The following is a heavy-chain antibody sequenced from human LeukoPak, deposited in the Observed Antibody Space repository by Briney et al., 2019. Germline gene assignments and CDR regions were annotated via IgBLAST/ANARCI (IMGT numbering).Heavy chain of an antibody. CDR2: FSGSGDST. CDR3: ARDGQWELLADAFDI. Sequence: PEGSLRLSCAASGFTFSSSAMNWVRQAPGKGLEWVSGFSGSGDSTHYADSVKGRFTISRDNAKNSLYLQMNSLRAEDTAVYYCARDGQWELLADAFDIWGQGTMVTVSS. V-gene: IGHV3-23*01. CDR1: GFTFSSSA. D-gene: IGHD1-26*01. J-gene: IGHJ3*02.